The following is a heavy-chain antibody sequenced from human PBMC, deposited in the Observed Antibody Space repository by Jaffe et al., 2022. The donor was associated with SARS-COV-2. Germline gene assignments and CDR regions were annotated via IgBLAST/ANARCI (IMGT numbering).Heavy chain of an antibody. J-gene: IGHJ5*02. CDR2: VSYSGTT. CDR3: ARKGRWSYNSWLDP. V-gene: IGHV4-59*01. Sequence: QVQLQESGPGLVKPSETLSLTCTVSGGSFNGYYWSWVRQPPGNGLEWIGYVSYSGTTNYNPSLRGRVTISTDASKNQFSLHLTSVTAADTAVYYCARKGRWSYNSWLDPWGQGTLVTFSS. D-gene: IGHD1-26*01. CDR1: GGSFNGYY.